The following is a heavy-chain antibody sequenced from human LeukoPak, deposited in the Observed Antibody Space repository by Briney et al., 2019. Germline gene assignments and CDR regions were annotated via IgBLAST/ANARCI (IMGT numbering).Heavy chain of an antibody. J-gene: IGHJ6*02. CDR3: ARWGSGWYPYYYYYGMDV. V-gene: IGHV3-23*01. D-gene: IGHD6-19*01. CDR2: ISTNGDST. Sequence: GGSLRLSCAASGFIFGNYGMTWVRQAPGKGLEWVSHISTNGDSTYYADSVKGRFTISRDNSKNTLYLQMNSLRAEDTAVYYCARWGSGWYPYYYYYGMDVWGQGTTVTVSS. CDR1: GFIFGNYG.